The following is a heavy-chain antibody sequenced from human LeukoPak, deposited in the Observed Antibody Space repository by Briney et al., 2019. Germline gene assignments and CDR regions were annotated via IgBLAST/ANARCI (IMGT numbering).Heavy chain of an antibody. J-gene: IGHJ3*02. CDR3: ARDRRPYGDYESAFDI. Sequence: GASVKVSCKASGYTFTGHYMHWVRQAPGQGLEWMGWINPNSGGTNYAQKFQGRVTMTRDTSISTAYMELSRLRSDDTAVYYCARDRRPYGDYESAFDIWGQGTMVTVSS. V-gene: IGHV1-2*02. CDR2: INPNSGGT. D-gene: IGHD4-17*01. CDR1: GYTFTGHY.